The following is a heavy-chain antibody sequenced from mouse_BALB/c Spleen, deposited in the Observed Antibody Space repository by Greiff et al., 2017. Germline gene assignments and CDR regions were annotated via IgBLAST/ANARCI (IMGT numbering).Heavy chain of an antibody. CDR2: ISSGGGST. Sequence: EVKLVESGGGLVKPGGSLKLSCAASGFAFSSYDMSWVRQTPEKRLEWVAYISSGGGSTYYPDTVKGRFTISRDNAKNTLYLQMSSLKSEDTAMYYCARGGLNAMDYWGQGTSVTVSS. D-gene: IGHD3-3*01. J-gene: IGHJ4*01. CDR1: GFAFSSYD. CDR3: ARGGLNAMDY. V-gene: IGHV5-12-1*01.